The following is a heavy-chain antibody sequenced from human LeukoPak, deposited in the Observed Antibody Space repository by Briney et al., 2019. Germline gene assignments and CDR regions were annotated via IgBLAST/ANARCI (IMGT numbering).Heavy chain of an antibody. Sequence: PGGSLRLSCGASGFTFSNYAVRWVRQAPGKGLGWVSTISGSGGGTYYADSVKGRCSISSDNAKNTLYLQLTSLRAECTALYFCAKSSEAASRGDFDYWGQGLLVTVSS. CDR2: ISGSGGGT. CDR3: AKSSEAASRGDFDY. V-gene: IGHV3-23*01. J-gene: IGHJ4*02. CDR1: GFTFSNYA. D-gene: IGHD6-25*01.